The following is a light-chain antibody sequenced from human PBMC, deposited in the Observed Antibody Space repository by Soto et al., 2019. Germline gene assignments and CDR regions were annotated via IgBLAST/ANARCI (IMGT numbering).Light chain of an antibody. CDR1: NIGSKS. Sequence: SYELTQPPSVSVATGKTARITCGGNNIGSKSVHWYQQKPGQAPVLVIYYDSDRPSGIPERFSGSNSGNTATLTISRVEAGDEADYYCQVWDSSSDKVFGTGTKVTVL. J-gene: IGLJ1*01. V-gene: IGLV3-21*04. CDR2: YDS. CDR3: QVWDSSSDKV.